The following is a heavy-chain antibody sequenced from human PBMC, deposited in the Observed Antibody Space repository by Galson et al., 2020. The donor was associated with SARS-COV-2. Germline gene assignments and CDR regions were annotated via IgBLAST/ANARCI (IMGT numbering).Heavy chain of an antibody. CDR3: AREPPPWYYFDY. Sequence: ASVKVSCKASGYTFTSYAMHWVRQAPGQRLEWMGWINAGNGNTKYSQKFQGRVTITRDTSASTAYMELSSLRSEDTAVYYCAREPPPWYYFDYWGQGTLVTGSS. V-gene: IGHV1-3*01. J-gene: IGHJ4*02. CDR1: GYTFTSYA. CDR2: INAGNGNT.